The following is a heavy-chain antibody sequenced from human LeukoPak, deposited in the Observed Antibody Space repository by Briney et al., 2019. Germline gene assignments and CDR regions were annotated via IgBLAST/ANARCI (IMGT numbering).Heavy chain of an antibody. CDR1: GGSFSGYY. CDR2: INHSGST. V-gene: IGHV4-34*01. CDR3: ARGQAYYDFWSGHSSPDY. J-gene: IGHJ4*02. D-gene: IGHD3-3*01. Sequence: PSETLSLTCAVYGGSFSGYYWSWLRQPPGKGLEWIGEINHSGSTNYNPSLKSRVTISVDTSKNQFSLKLSSVTAADTAVYYCARGQAYYDFWSGHSSPDYWGQGTLVTFYS.